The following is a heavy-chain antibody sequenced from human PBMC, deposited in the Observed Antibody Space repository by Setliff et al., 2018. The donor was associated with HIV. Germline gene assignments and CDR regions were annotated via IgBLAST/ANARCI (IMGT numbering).Heavy chain of an antibody. J-gene: IGHJ6*02. CDR1: GGSINSGSYY. Sequence: PSETLSLTCTVSGGSINSGSYYWTWIRQPAGKGLEWIGHIYTSGSTNYNPSLQSRVTMSVDRSKNQFSLNVTSVTAADTAVYYCARIPQLLDYAMDVWGQGTTVTVSS. D-gene: IGHD2-2*01. V-gene: IGHV4-61*09. CDR3: ARIPQLLDYAMDV. CDR2: IYTSGST.